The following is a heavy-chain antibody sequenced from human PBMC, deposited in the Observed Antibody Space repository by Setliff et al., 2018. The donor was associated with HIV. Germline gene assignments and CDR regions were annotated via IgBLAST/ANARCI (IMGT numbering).Heavy chain of an antibody. CDR1: GGTFSSYA. CDR3: AKDWLYSGSYSGSFDN. Sequence: ASVKVSCKASGGTFSSYAISWVRQAPGQRLEWMGRINPIFGTANYAQKFQGRVTISRDNSKNTLFLQMKSLRAEDTAVYFCAKDWLYSGSYSGSFDNWGQGTLVTVSS. V-gene: IGHV1-69*05. CDR2: INPIFGTA. D-gene: IGHD1-26*01. J-gene: IGHJ4*02.